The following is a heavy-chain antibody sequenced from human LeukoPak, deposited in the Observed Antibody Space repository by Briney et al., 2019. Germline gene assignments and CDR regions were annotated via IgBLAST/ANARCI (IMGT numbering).Heavy chain of an antibody. CDR2: IYYIGST. CDR1: GASITSYY. J-gene: IGHJ3*02. D-gene: IGHD3-16*01. V-gene: IGHV4-59*08. CDR3: ARHGIIRRGNDAFDI. Sequence: KPSETLSLTCTVSGASITSYYWSWIRQPPGKGLEWIGYIYYIGSTNYNPPLKSRVTMSVDTSKNQFSLKLSSLTAADTAVYYCARHGIIRRGNDAFDIWGRGTMVTVSS.